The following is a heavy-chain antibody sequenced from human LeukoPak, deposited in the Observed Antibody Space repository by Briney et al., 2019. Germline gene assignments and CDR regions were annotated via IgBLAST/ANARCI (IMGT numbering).Heavy chain of an antibody. V-gene: IGHV4-34*01. CDR3: ASYGEAPYNWFDP. J-gene: IGHJ5*02. D-gene: IGHD3-16*01. Sequence: PSETLSLTCAVYGGSFSGYYWSWIRQPPGKGLEWIGEINHSGSTNYNPSLKSRVTISVDTSKNQFSLKLSSVTAADTAVYYCASYGEAPYNWFDPWGQGTLVTVSS. CDR1: GGSFSGYY. CDR2: INHSGST.